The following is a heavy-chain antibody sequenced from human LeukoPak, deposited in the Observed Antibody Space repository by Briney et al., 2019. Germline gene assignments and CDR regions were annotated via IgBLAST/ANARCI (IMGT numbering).Heavy chain of an antibody. CDR1: GGSISSSRYY. Sequence: SETLSLTCTVSGGSISSSRYYWGWIRQPPGKGLEWIGSIYYSGSTYYNPSLKSRVTISVDTSKNQFSLKLSSVTAADTAVYYCARDWLVGATTFDYWGQGTLVTVSS. V-gene: IGHV4-39*07. J-gene: IGHJ4*02. CDR2: IYYSGST. CDR3: ARDWLVGATTFDY. D-gene: IGHD1-26*01.